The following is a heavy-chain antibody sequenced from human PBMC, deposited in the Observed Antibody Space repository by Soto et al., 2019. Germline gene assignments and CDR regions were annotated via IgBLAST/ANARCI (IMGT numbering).Heavy chain of an antibody. CDR3: ARHRAEYSASPFDY. Sequence: SETHSLTSTVSGGSIISSSYYWGWIRKPPGKGLEWIGSIYYSGSTYYNPSLKSRVTISVDTSKNQFSLKLSSVTAADTAVYYCARHRAEYSASPFDYWGQGTLVTVSS. D-gene: IGHD6-6*01. J-gene: IGHJ4*02. CDR2: IYYSGST. CDR1: GGSIISSSYY. V-gene: IGHV4-39*01.